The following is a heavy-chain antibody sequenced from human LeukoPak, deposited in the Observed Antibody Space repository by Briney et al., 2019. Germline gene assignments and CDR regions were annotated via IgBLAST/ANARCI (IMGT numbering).Heavy chain of an antibody. CDR2: ITSSNYI. D-gene: IGHD5-18*01. V-gene: IGHV3-21*01. Sequence: GSLRLSCAASGFTFSSYSMNWVRQAPGKGLEWVSSITSSNYIYYADSVKGRFTISRDNAKNSLYLQMNSLRAEDTAVYYCARGFSYGIDAFHIWGQGTMVTVSS. CDR3: ARGFSYGIDAFHI. CDR1: GFTFSSYS. J-gene: IGHJ3*02.